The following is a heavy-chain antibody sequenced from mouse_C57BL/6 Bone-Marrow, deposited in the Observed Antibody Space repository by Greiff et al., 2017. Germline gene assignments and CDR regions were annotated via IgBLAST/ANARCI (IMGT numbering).Heavy chain of an antibody. CDR2: IRLKSDTSAT. J-gene: IGHJ4*01. Sequence: EVKLVESGGGLVQPGGSMKLSCVASGFTFTNYWMNWVPQSPGKGLEWVAQIRLKSDTSATNYAESVKGRFTISRDDSKSSVYLQMNNVRAEDTGIYYCTGELCSMDDWGQGTSVTVSS. V-gene: IGHV6-3*01. CDR3: TGELCSMDD. CDR1: GFTFTNYW.